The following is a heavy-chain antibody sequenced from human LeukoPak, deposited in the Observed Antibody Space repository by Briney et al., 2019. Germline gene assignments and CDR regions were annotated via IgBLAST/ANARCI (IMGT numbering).Heavy chain of an antibody. J-gene: IGHJ4*02. Sequence: GGSLKLSCAASGFTFSGSAMHWVRQASGKGLEWVGRIRSKENTYATSYAASVKGRFTISRDDSKKTAYLQMNSLKTEDTAVYYCTTTYYYDSSGYTLDYWGQGTLVTVSS. V-gene: IGHV3-73*01. CDR1: GFTFSGSA. CDR3: TTTYYYDSSGYTLDY. D-gene: IGHD3-22*01. CDR2: IRSKENTYAT.